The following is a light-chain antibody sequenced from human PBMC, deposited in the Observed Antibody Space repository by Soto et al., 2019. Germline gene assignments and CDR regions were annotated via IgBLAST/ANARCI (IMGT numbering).Light chain of an antibody. Sequence: EIVLTQSPGPLSSSPGERVTLSCRASQNVNSVYLTWYQQKVGQAPRLLIYGATNRATGVPDRFSGSGSGTDFSLTISRLEPEDFAVYYCHQYATWTFGQGTKVYI. V-gene: IGKV3-20*01. CDR1: QNVNSVY. CDR2: GAT. CDR3: HQYATWT. J-gene: IGKJ1*01.